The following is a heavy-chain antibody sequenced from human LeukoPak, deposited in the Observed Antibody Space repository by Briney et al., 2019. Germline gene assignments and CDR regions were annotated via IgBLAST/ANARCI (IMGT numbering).Heavy chain of an antibody. CDR2: INTDGRSR. CDR1: GFTFSDYW. V-gene: IGHV3-74*01. Sequence: GGSLRLSCAGSGFTFSDYWMHWVRQTPGKGLVWVSRINTDGRSRTYADSVKGRFTISRDNSKNTLYLQMNSLRAEDTAVYYCARGYSSGWPVDYWGQGTLVTVSS. J-gene: IGHJ4*02. CDR3: ARGYSSGWPVDY. D-gene: IGHD6-19*01.